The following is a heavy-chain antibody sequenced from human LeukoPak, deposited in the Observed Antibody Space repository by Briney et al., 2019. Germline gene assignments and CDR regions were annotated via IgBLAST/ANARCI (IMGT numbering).Heavy chain of an antibody. CDR2: INHSGST. J-gene: IGHJ5*02. CDR3: ARGVSPTFGYYGSRPNWFDP. V-gene: IGHV4-30-2*01. CDR1: GGSISSGAYS. Sequence: SETLSLTCAVSGGSISSGAYSWSWIRQPPGKGLEWIGEINHSGSTNYNPSLKSRVTISVDTSKNQFSLKLSSVTAADTAVYYCARGVSPTFGYYGSRPNWFDPWGQGTLVTVSS. D-gene: IGHD3-10*01.